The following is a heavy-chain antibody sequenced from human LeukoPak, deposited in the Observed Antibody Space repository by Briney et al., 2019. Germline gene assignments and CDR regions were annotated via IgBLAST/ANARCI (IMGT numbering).Heavy chain of an antibody. CDR2: ISSSSSYT. Sequence: TGGSLRLSCAASGFTFSDYYMSWIRQAPGKGLEWVSYISSSSSYTNYADSVKGRFTISRDNAKNSLYLQMNSLRAEDTAVYYCARAPHYSNYGPYYYGMDVWGQGTTVTVSS. CDR3: ARAPHYSNYGPYYYGMDV. J-gene: IGHJ6*02. CDR1: GFTFSDYY. V-gene: IGHV3-11*06. D-gene: IGHD4-11*01.